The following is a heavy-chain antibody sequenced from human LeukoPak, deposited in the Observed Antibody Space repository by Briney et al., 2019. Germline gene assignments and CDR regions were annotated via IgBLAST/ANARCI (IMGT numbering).Heavy chain of an antibody. D-gene: IGHD3-10*01. Sequence: PSETLSPTCTVSGGSISSYYWSWIRQPPGKGLEWIGFIYYTGTTRYNPSLDSRVTISVDTSTNQFSLNLDSVTAADTAVYYCARLGSYFDYWGQGTLVTVSS. J-gene: IGHJ4*02. V-gene: IGHV4-59*08. CDR1: GGSISSYY. CDR3: ARLGSYFDY. CDR2: IYYTGTT.